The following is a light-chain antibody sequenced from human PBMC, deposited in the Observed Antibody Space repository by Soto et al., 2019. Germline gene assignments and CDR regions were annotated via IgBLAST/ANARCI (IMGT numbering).Light chain of an antibody. V-gene: IGKV3-15*01. CDR1: QSVTSN. CDR3: QQYSNWPLT. Sequence: EIVMTQSPATLSVSPGEGATLSCRASQSVTSNLAWYQQRPGQAPRLLILGASTRATGIPARFSGSGSGTEFSLTILALQSEDFAIYYCQQYSNWPLTFGGGTKVRIK. CDR2: GAS. J-gene: IGKJ4*01.